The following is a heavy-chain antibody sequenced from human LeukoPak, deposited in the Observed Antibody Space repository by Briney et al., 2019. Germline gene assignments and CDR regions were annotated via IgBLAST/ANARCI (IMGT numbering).Heavy chain of an antibody. Sequence: SETLSLTCAVYGGSFSGYYWSWIRQPPGKGLEWIREINHSGSTNYNPPLKRRVTISVDTSKKQFSLKLSSVTAADTAVYYCAREGYYYDSSGYRETKTDYWGQGTLVTVSS. J-gene: IGHJ4*02. CDR3: AREGYYYDSSGYRETKTDY. CDR2: INHSGST. V-gene: IGHV4-34*01. D-gene: IGHD3-22*01. CDR1: GGSFSGYY.